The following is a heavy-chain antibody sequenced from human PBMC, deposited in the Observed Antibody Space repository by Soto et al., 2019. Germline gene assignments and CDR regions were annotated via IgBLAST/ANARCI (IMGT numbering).Heavy chain of an antibody. CDR3: ARVPFSNDLYFDH. D-gene: IGHD3-16*01. Sequence: GGSLRLSCAASGFTFSSYAMHWVRQAPGKGLEWVAVISYDGSNKYYADSVKGRFTISRDNSKNTLYLQMNSLRAEDTAVYYCARVPFSNDLYFDHWGRGAQVTVSS. V-gene: IGHV3-30-3*01. CDR1: GFTFSSYA. CDR2: ISYDGSNK. J-gene: IGHJ4*02.